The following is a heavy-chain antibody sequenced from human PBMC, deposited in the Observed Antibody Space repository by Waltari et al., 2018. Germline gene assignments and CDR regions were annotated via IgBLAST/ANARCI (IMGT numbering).Heavy chain of an antibody. D-gene: IGHD6-6*01. J-gene: IGHJ4*02. V-gene: IGHV3-23*01. CDR1: GFTFSNYA. Sequence: EVKLLQSGGDLVQPGGSLRLSCAASGFTFSNYAMDWVRQAPGEGLEWVSRSSGSGESVDSADSVKGRFTTSRDNSKNIMYLQMNSLRVEDTALYYCEVSSSSFGNYWGQGALVTVSS. CDR2: SSGSGESV. CDR3: EVSSSSFGNY.